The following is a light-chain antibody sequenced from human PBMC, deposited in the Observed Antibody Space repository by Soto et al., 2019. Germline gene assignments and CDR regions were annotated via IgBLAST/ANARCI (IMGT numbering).Light chain of an antibody. CDR2: DAS. CDR1: QSVSSQ. Sequence: EIVLTQSPATLSLSPGERASLSCRTSQSVSSQLAWYQQKPDQAPRLLIYDASNTATGVPARFSGSGSGTDFTLTISSLEPEDFGVYYCHQRSNWPRTFGQGTKLEIK. V-gene: IGKV3-11*01. CDR3: HQRSNWPRT. J-gene: IGKJ2*01.